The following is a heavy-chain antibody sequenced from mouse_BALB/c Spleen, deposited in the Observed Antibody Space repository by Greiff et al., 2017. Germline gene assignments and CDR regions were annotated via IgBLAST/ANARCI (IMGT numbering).Heavy chain of an antibody. CDR2: IYPYNGGT. D-gene: IGHD1-1*02. V-gene: IGHV1S29*02. Sequence: EVQLQQSGPELVKPGASVKISCKASGYTFTDYNMHWVKQSHGKSLEWIGYIYPYNGGTGYNQKFKSKATLTVDNSSSTAYMELRSLTSEDSAVYYCAGGGYWYFDVWGAGTTVTVSS. J-gene: IGHJ1*01. CDR1: GYTFTDYN. CDR3: AGGGYWYFDV.